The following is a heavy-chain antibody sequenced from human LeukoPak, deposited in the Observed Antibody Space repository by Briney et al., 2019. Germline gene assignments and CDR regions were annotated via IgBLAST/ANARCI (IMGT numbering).Heavy chain of an antibody. V-gene: IGHV3-23*01. D-gene: IGHD2-2*01. Sequence: PGGSLRLSCAASGFIFSSYDMTWVRQAPGKGLEWVSAFSGSTYYADPVRGRFTISRDNSKNTLYLQMDSLRAEDTAVYYCARLLRSSVTGWGRPFDIWGQGTTVTVSS. CDR2: FSGST. CDR3: ARLLRSSVTGWGRPFDI. J-gene: IGHJ3*02. CDR1: GFIFSSYD.